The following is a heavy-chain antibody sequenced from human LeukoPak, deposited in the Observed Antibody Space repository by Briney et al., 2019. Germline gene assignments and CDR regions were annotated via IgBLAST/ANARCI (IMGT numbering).Heavy chain of an antibody. Sequence: GGSLRLSCAASGFTFSDYYMSWIRQAPGKGLEWVSYISSSSSYTNYADSVKGRCTISRDNAKNSLYLQMNSLRAEDTAVYYCARASVEYGSGSLDYWGQGTLVTVSS. J-gene: IGHJ4*02. V-gene: IGHV3-11*06. CDR2: ISSSSSYT. D-gene: IGHD3-10*01. CDR3: ARASVEYGSGSLDY. CDR1: GFTFSDYY.